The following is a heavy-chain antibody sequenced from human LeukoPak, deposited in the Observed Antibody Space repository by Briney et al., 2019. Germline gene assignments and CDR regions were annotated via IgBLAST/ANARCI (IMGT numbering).Heavy chain of an antibody. CDR2: ISGSGGST. CDR1: GFTFSSYA. Sequence: GGSLRLSCAASGFTFSSYAMSWVRQAPGKGLEWVSAISGSGGSTYYADSVKGRFTISRDNSKNTLYPQMNSLRAEDTAVYYCAKPKEEYYYGSGSYYNWGQGTLVTVSS. J-gene: IGHJ4*02. D-gene: IGHD3-10*01. V-gene: IGHV3-23*01. CDR3: AKPKEEYYYGSGSYYN.